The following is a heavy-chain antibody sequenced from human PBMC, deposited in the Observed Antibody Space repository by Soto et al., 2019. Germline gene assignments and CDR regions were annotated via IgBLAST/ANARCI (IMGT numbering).Heavy chain of an antibody. D-gene: IGHD3-22*01. V-gene: IGHV1-8*01. CDR3: ARGPLIDKEMALDY. J-gene: IGHJ4*02. Sequence: ASVKVSCKASRYTFTSYDINWVRQATGQGLEWMGWMNPNSGNTGYAQKFQGRVTMTRNTSISTAYMELSSLRSEDTAVYYCARGPLIDKEMALDYWGQGTLVTVSS. CDR1: RYTFTSYD. CDR2: MNPNSGNT.